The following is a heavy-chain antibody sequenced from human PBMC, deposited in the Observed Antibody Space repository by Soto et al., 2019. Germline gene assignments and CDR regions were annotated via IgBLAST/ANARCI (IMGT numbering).Heavy chain of an antibody. CDR1: GYTFTGYY. CDR2: INPNSGGT. J-gene: IGHJ6*02. CDR3: ARDQEDSPYGMDV. Sequence: ASVKVSCKASGYTFTGYYMHWVRQAPGQGLEWMGWINPNSGGTNYAQKFQGWVTMTRDTSISTAYMELSRLRSDDTAVYYCARDQEDSPYGMDVWGQGTTVTV. V-gene: IGHV1-2*04.